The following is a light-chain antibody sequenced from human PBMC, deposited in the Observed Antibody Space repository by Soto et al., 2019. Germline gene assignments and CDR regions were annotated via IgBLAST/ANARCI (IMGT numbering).Light chain of an antibody. Sequence: LTQSAAQRSVSPCERPTLYGGGSQRVSGGFLAGEKQKPGKAHKILIYDASSLESWVPSRFSGSGSGTDFTLTISSRQPEDLAVYHCQQYKSWPQTVGQGTHGEIK. V-gene: IGKV1-13*02. CDR2: DAS. CDR3: QQYKSWPQT. CDR1: QRVSGG. J-gene: IGKJ1*01.